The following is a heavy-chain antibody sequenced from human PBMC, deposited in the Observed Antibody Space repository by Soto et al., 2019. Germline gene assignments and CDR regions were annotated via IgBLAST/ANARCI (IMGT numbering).Heavy chain of an antibody. CDR1: GCSIISGDFY. J-gene: IGHJ5*02. D-gene: IGHD5-18*01. Sequence: SETLSLTCTFSGCSIISGDFYWSWIRQAPGKGLEWIGYIYYTGSTDYNPSLKSRVTISVDTSTSQFSLKLSSVTAADTAVYYCAKDSGYNYGYFRWFDPWGQGTLVTVSS. CDR2: IYYTGST. CDR3: AKDSGYNYGYFRWFDP. V-gene: IGHV4-30-4*02.